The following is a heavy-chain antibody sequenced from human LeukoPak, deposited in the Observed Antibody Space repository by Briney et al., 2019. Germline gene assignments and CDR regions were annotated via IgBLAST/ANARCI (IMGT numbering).Heavy chain of an antibody. CDR3: ARESWFGGFRYFDY. V-gene: IGHV3-64*01. D-gene: IGHD3-10*01. CDR2: ISTKGGST. J-gene: IGHJ4*02. Sequence: GGSLRLSCAASGFTFSEDSMQCVRQAPGKGLENVSAISTKGGSTYYANSVKGRFTISRDDPKNTLALQLNSLRAEDTAVYYCARESWFGGFRYFDYGGQGTLVTVS. CDR1: GFTFSEDS.